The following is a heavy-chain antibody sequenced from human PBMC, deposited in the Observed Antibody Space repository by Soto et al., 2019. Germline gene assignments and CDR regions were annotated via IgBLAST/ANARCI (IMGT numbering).Heavy chain of an antibody. D-gene: IGHD6-13*01. CDR3: ARGTAGYSGSWYVS. CDR1: GGSFSGHY. V-gene: IGHV4-34*01. Sequence: QVQLQQWGAGLLKPSETLSLTCAVYGGSFSGHYCSWIRQPPGKGLEWIGEIIPSGSTNYNSSLKSRVTISVDTSKNQFSLKLSSVTAADTAVYYCARGTAGYSGSWYVSWGQGTLVTVSS. J-gene: IGHJ5*01. CDR2: IIPSGST.